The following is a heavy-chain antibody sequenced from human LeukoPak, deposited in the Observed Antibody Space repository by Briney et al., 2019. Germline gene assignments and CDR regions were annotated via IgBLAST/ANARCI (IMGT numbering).Heavy chain of an antibody. Sequence: GGSLRLSCAASGFTFDDYGMSWVRQAPGKGLEWVSGINWNGGSTGYADSVKGRFTISRDNAKNSLYLQMNSLRAEDTALYYCARGYYDFWSGPNYFDYWGQGTLVTVSS. V-gene: IGHV3-20*04. D-gene: IGHD3-3*01. CDR1: GFTFDDYG. CDR2: INWNGGST. J-gene: IGHJ4*02. CDR3: ARGYYDFWSGPNYFDY.